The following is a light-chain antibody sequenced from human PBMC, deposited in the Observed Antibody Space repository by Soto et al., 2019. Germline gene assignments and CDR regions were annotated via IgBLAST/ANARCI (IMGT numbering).Light chain of an antibody. J-gene: IGLJ1*01. Sequence: QSVLTQPPSGSGAPGERLTISCTGSSANIGADYDVHWYQQLPGTAPKLLIYANSNRPSGGPDRFSGSKSGIAAALAITGLPPPADADYYRPFYESTSMRGFVSGSGTTAPVL. CDR1: SANIGADYD. CDR3: PFYESTSMRGFV. CDR2: ANS. V-gene: IGLV1-40*01.